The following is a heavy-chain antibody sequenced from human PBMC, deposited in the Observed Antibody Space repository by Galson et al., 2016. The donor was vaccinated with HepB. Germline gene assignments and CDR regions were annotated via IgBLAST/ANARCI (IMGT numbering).Heavy chain of an antibody. CDR3: GVSGDTIDN. Sequence: SVKVSCKASGGTLSIYAINWMRQAPGQGLEWMGGIVPVLGAEKYAPKFQDRVTIIADESTNTAYMELSSLKSEDTAVYYCGVSGDTIDNWGQGTLVTVSS. J-gene: IGHJ4*02. CDR2: IVPVLGAE. V-gene: IGHV1-69*13. CDR1: GGTLSIYA. D-gene: IGHD1-26*01.